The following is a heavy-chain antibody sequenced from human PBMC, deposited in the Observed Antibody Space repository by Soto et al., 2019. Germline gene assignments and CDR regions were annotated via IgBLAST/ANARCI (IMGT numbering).Heavy chain of an antibody. CDR2: GYFGSKWYN. V-gene: IGHV6-1*01. CDR3: AREKWTPVDYYYGVDV. D-gene: IGHD1-26*01. Sequence: LSRTCRTVAHSVLRHSATSWAIFYSKKGGVGWLGRGYFGSKWYNDFAVSVKSRITVNPDTSKNQFSLQLKSVTPEDTAIYYCAREKWTPVDYYYGVDVWGQGTTVTLS. CDR1: AHSVLRHSAT. J-gene: IGHJ6*02.